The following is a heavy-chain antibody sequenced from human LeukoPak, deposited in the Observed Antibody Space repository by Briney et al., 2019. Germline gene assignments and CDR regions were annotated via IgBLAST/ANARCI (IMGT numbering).Heavy chain of an antibody. CDR3: AKDHPTKVRGVEAGRVNIFDY. Sequence: GGSVRLSSSASGFTFNSKAMMWLRHAPGKGRVWGSATNGSGGSTFNADSVKSRFTMSRDNSKNTLYLQMNSLRDEDTAVYYCAKDHPTKVRGVEAGRVNIFDYWGQGTLVTVSS. J-gene: IGHJ4*02. CDR1: GFTFNSKA. V-gene: IGHV3-23*01. D-gene: IGHD3-10*01. CDR2: TNGSGGST.